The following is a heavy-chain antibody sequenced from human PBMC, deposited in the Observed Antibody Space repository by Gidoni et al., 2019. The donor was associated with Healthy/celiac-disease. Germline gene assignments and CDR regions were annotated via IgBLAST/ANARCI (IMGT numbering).Heavy chain of an antibody. CDR1: GGSISSYY. CDR2: IYYSGST. V-gene: IGHV4-59*01. J-gene: IGHJ4*02. D-gene: IGHD3-3*01. Sequence: QVQLQESGPGLVKPSETLSLTCTVSGGSISSYYWSWIRQPPGKGLEWIGYIYYSGSTNYNPSLKSRVTISVDTSKNQFSLKLSSVTAADTAVYYCARQSEGGYYTGLDYWGQGTLVTVSS. CDR3: ARQSEGGYYTGLDY.